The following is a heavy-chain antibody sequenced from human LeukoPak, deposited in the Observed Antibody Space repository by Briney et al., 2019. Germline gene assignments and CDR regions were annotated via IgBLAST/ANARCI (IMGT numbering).Heavy chain of an antibody. CDR3: ARGNYDILTGPRRTDAFDI. D-gene: IGHD3-9*01. Sequence: ASVKVSCKASGYTFTSYGISWVRQAPGQGLEWMGWISAYNGNTNYAQKLQGRVTMTTDTSTSTAYMELRSLRSDDTAMYYCARGNYDILTGPRRTDAFDIWGQGTMVTVSS. J-gene: IGHJ3*02. CDR1: GYTFTSYG. CDR2: ISAYNGNT. V-gene: IGHV1-18*01.